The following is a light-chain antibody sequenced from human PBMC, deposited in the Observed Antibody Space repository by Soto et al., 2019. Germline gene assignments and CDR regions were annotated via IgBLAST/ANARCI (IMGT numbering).Light chain of an antibody. V-gene: IGKV1-5*01. CDR3: QPQRA. CDR1: QSFSSE. Sequence: DIQMTQSPSTLSASVGDRVTITCRASQSFSSELAWYQQKPGKAPTLLISDVSNLQSGIPSRFSGSGSGTEFTLPISCLPTDTFGTYSCQPQRAFGPGTKVKIK. CDR2: DVS. J-gene: IGKJ1*01.